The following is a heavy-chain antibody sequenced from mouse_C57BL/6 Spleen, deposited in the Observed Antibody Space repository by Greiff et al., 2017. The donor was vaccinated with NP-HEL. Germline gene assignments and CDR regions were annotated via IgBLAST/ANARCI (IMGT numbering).Heavy chain of an antibody. CDR1: GFTFSSYA. D-gene: IGHD1-1*01. CDR3: TRDPNYYGSSYVGYFDV. CDR2: ISSGGDYI. V-gene: IGHV5-9-1*02. Sequence: ESGEGLVKPGGSLKLSCAASGFTFSSYAMSWVRQTPEKRLEWVAYISSGGDYIYYADTVKGRFTISRDNARNTLYLQMSSLKTEDTAMYYCTRDPNYYGSSYVGYFDVWGTGTTVTVSS. J-gene: IGHJ1*03.